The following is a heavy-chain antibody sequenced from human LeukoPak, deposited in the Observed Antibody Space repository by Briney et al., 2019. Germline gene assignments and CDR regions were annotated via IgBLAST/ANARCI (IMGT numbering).Heavy chain of an antibody. J-gene: IGHJ4*02. CDR2: ISYDGSNK. CDR1: GFTFSSYA. D-gene: IGHD5-18*01. CDR3: ASGREYSYGNHIDY. V-gene: IGHV3-30-3*01. Sequence: GGSLRLSCAASGFTFSSYAMHWVRQAPGKGLEWVAVISYDGSNKYYADSVKGRFTISRDNSKNTLYLQMNSLRAEDTAVYYCASGREYSYGNHIDYWGQGTLVTVSS.